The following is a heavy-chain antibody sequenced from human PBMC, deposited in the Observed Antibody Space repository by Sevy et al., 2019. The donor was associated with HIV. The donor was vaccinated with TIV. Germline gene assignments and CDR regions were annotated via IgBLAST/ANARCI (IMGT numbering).Heavy chain of an antibody. CDR3: ARDLYGGNSVDY. J-gene: IGHJ4*02. CDR2: ISAYNGNT. D-gene: IGHD4-17*01. V-gene: IGHV1-18*01. Sequence: ASVTVSCKASGYTFTSYGISWVRQAPGQGLEWMGWISAYNGNTNYAQKLQGRVTMTTDTSTSTAYMELRSLRSDDTAVYYCARDLYGGNSVDYWGQGTLVTVSS. CDR1: GYTFTSYG.